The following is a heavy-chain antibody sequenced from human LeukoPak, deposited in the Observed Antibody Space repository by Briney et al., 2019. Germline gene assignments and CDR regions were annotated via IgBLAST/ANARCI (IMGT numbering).Heavy chain of an antibody. J-gene: IGHJ2*01. D-gene: IGHD4-17*01. CDR2: IYHSGST. CDR3: ARRDPLTVTTKRYFDL. CDR1: GGSISSGGYS. V-gene: IGHV4-30-2*02. Sequence: SETLSLTCAVSGGSISSGGYSWSWIRQPPGKGLEWIGYIYHSGSTYYNPSLKSRVTISVDTSKNQFSLKLSSVTAADTAVHYCARRDPLTVTTKRYFDLWGRGTLVTVSS.